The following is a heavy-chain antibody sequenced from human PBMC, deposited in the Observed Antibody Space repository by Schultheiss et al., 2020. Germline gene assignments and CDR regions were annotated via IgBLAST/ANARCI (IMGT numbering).Heavy chain of an antibody. CDR3: ARALVPYYYYYYMDV. Sequence: GGSLRLSCAASGFTFSSYGMHWVRQAPGKGLEWVSAISGSGGSTYYADSVKGRFTISRDNSKNTLYLQMNSLRAEDTAVYYCARALVPYYYYYYMDVWGKGTTVTVSS. CDR2: ISGSGGST. CDR1: GFTFSSYG. D-gene: IGHD3-10*01. V-gene: IGHV3-NL1*01. J-gene: IGHJ6*03.